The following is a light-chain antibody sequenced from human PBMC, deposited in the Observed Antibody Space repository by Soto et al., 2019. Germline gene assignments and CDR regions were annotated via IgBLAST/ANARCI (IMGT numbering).Light chain of an antibody. Sequence: QSALTQPASVSGSLEQPITISSTGTRSDIGTYDLVSWYQQHPGKAPQLMIYDVTNRPSGVSNRFSGSKSGNTASLTISGLQAEDEADYYCTSYTTSSTVVIGGGTKLTVL. CDR3: TSYTTSSTVV. CDR1: RSDIGTYDL. J-gene: IGLJ2*01. V-gene: IGLV2-14*03. CDR2: DVT.